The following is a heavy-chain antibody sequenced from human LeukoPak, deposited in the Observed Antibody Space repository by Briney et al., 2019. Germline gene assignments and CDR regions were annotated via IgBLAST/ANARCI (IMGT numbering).Heavy chain of an antibody. CDR3: GTGLISLGELSLVLDY. CDR2: IWYDGSNK. CDR1: GFTFSSYG. D-gene: IGHD3-16*02. J-gene: IGHJ4*02. V-gene: IGHV3-33*01. Sequence: GGSLRLSCAASGFTFSSYGMHWVRQAPGKGLEWVAVIWYDGSNKYYADSVKGRFTISRDNSKNTLYLQMNSLRAEDTAVYYCGTGLISLGELSLVLDYWGQGTLVTVSS.